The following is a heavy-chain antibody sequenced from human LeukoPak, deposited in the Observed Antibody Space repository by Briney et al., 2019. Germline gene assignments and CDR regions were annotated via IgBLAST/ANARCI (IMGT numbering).Heavy chain of an antibody. CDR3: ARHAADYYDSSGYYL. J-gene: IGHJ4*02. CDR2: IIPIFGIA. V-gene: IGHV1-69*04. D-gene: IGHD3-22*01. CDR1: GGTFSSYA. Sequence: SVKVSCKVSGGTFSSYAISWVRQAPGQGLEWMGRIIPIFGIANYAQKFQGRVTITADKSTSTAYMELSSLRSEDTAVYYCARHAADYYDSSGYYLWGQGTLVTVSS.